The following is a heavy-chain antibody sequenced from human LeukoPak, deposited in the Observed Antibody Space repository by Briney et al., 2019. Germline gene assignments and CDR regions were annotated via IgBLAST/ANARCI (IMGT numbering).Heavy chain of an antibody. Sequence: ASVKVSCKASGYTFTSYDINWVRQATGQGLEWMGWMNPNSGNTGYAQKFQGRVTMTRNTSISTAYMELSSLRAEDTAVYYCAVQQLLTAEYFQHWGQGTLVTVSS. CDR2: MNPNSGNT. V-gene: IGHV1-8*01. D-gene: IGHD6-13*01. CDR1: GYTFTSYD. J-gene: IGHJ1*01. CDR3: AVQQLLTAEYFQH.